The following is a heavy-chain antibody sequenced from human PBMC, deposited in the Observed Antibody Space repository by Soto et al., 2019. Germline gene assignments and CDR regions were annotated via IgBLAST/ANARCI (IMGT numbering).Heavy chain of an antibody. CDR3: AERFPSVN. D-gene: IGHD3-16*01. J-gene: IGHJ4*02. CDR2: ISGGGDNT. V-gene: IGHV3-23*01. Sequence: EVQLLESGGGLVQPGGSLRLSCAASGFTFSSYAMNWVRQAPGKGLEWVSTISGGGDNTYYADSVKGRFTISRDNSKNTRYLQMSSLRAEDTAVYYCAERFPSVNWGQGALVTVSS. CDR1: GFTFSSYA.